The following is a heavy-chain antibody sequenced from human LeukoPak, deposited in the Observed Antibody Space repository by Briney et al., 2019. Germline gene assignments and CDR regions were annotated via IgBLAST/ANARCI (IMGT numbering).Heavy chain of an antibody. J-gene: IGHJ6*02. CDR1: GFTFSSYW. CDR3: ARDPSSSSIDYYYGMDV. Sequence: GGSLRLSCAASGFTFSSYWMHWVRQAPGKGLVWVSRINSDGSSTSYADSVKGRFTISRDNAKNTLYLQMNSLRAEDTAVYYCARDPSSSSIDYYYGMDVWGQGTTVTVSS. V-gene: IGHV3-74*01. D-gene: IGHD6-6*01. CDR2: INSDGSST.